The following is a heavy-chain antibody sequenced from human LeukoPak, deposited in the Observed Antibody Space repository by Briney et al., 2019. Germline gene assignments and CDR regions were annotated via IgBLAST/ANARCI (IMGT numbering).Heavy chain of an antibody. D-gene: IGHD2-2*01. V-gene: IGHV3-21*01. CDR2: ISSSSSYI. CDR1: GFTFSSYS. Sequence: GGSLRLSCAASGFTFSSYSMNWVRQAPGKGLERVSSISSSSSYIYYADSVKGRFTISRDNAKNSLYLQMNSLRAEDTAVYYCASSMGYCSSTSCYFDYWGQGTLVTVSS. J-gene: IGHJ4*02. CDR3: ASSMGYCSSTSCYFDY.